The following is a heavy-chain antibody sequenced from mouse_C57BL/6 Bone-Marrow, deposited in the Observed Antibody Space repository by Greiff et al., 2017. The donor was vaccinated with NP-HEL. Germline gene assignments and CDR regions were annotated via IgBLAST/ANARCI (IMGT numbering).Heavy chain of an antibody. Sequence: DVKLQESGPGLVKPSQSLSLTCSVTGYSITSGYYWNWIRQFPGNKLEWMGYISYDGSNNYNPSLKKRNPITRDTSKNQFFLKLNSVTTEDTATYYCARAYSRTPYYYAMDYWGQGTSVTVSS. V-gene: IGHV3-6*01. J-gene: IGHJ4*01. CDR3: ARAYSRTPYYYAMDY. D-gene: IGHD2-5*01. CDR1: GYSITSGYY. CDR2: ISYDGSN.